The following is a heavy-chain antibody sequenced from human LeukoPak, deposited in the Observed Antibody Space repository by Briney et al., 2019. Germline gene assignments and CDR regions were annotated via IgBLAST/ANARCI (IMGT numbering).Heavy chain of an antibody. J-gene: IGHJ4*02. D-gene: IGHD3-22*01. CDR3: ARVSLYYYDSSGPVGY. CDR1: GFTFSSYG. Sequence: PGGSLRLSCAASGFTFSSYGMSWVRQAPGKGLEWVSYISSSGSTIYYADSVKGRFTISRDNAKNSLYLQMNSLRAEDTAVYYCARVSLYYYDSSGPVGYWGQGTLVTVSS. CDR2: ISSSGSTI. V-gene: IGHV3-48*04.